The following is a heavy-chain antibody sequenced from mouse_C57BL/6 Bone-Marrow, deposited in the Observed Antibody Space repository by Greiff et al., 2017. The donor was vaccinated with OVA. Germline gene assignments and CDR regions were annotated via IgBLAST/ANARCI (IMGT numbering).Heavy chain of an antibody. Sequence: VQLQQSGPGLVAPSQSLSITCTVSGFSLTSYGVDWVRQSPGKGLEWLGVIWGVGSTNYNSALKSRLSISKDNSKSQVFLKMNSLQTDDTAMYYCASDGGYGSSYRFAYWGQGTLVTVSA. D-gene: IGHD1-1*01. CDR3: ASDGGYGSSYRFAY. CDR2: IWGVGST. CDR1: GFSLTSYG. V-gene: IGHV2-6*01. J-gene: IGHJ3*01.